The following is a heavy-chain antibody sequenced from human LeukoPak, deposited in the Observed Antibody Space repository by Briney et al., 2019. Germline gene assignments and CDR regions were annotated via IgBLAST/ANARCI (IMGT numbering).Heavy chain of an antibody. CDR3: ARHSTDNSGYPAFDS. Sequence: SGESLKISFKTSGXSFTNYCITWVRQMPGKGLEWMGMIDPSDSYTNYRPSFQGHVSMSADRSISTAYLQWSSLKASDTGIYYCARHSTDNSGYPAFDSWGQGTLVTVSS. CDR1: GXSFTNYC. V-gene: IGHV5-10-1*01. CDR2: IDPSDSYT. D-gene: IGHD3-22*01. J-gene: IGHJ4*02.